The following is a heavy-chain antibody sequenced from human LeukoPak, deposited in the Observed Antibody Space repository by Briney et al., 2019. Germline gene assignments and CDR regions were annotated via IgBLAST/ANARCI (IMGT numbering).Heavy chain of an antibody. CDR2: IRYDGSNK. Sequence: GGSLRLSCAASGFTFSSYGMHWVRQAPGKGLEWVAFIRYDGSNKYYADSVKGRFTISRDNSKNTLYLQMNSLRAEDTAVYYCAKDRNYYDRSVGYWGQGTLVTVSS. V-gene: IGHV3-30*02. CDR3: AKDRNYYDRSVGY. CDR1: GFTFSSYG. J-gene: IGHJ4*02. D-gene: IGHD3-22*01.